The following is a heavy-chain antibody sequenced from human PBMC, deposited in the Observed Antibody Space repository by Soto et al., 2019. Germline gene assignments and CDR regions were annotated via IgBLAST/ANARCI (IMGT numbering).Heavy chain of an antibody. CDR2: ISYDGSNK. CDR3: AKDRGSTIFGVDYYFDY. J-gene: IGHJ4*02. CDR1: GFTFSSYG. V-gene: IGHV3-30*18. Sequence: PGGSLRLSCAASGFTFSSYGVHWVRQAPGKGLEWVAVISYDGSNKYYADSVKGRFTISRDNSKNTLYLQMNSLRAEDTAVYYCAKDRGSTIFGVDYYFDYWGQGTLVTVSS. D-gene: IGHD3-3*01.